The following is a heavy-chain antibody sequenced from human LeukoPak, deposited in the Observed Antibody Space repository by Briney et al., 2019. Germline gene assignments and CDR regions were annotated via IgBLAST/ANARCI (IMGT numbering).Heavy chain of an antibody. CDR3: AREVGGSYDGAFDI. J-gene: IGHJ3*02. CDR1: GGSFSGYY. CDR2: INHSGST. D-gene: IGHD1-26*01. V-gene: IGHV4-34*01. Sequence: SETLSLTCAVYGGSFSGYYWSWIRQPPGKGLEWIGEINHSGSTNYNPSLKSRVTISVDTSKNQFSLKLSSVTAADTAVYYCAREVGGSYDGAFDIWGQGTIVTVSS.